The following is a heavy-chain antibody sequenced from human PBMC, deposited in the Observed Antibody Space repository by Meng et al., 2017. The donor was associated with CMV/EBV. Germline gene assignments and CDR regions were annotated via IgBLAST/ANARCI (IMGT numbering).Heavy chain of an antibody. V-gene: IGHV4-34*01. CDR2: INHSGST. Sequence: GSLRLSCAVYGGSFSGYYWSWIRQPPGKGLEWIGEINHSGSTNYNPSLKSRVTISVDTSKNQFSLKLSSVTAADTAVYYCARDRWVSSWGYYYGMDVWGQGTTVTVS. J-gene: IGHJ6*02. D-gene: IGHD6-13*01. CDR1: GGSFSGYY. CDR3: ARDRWVSSWGYYYGMDV.